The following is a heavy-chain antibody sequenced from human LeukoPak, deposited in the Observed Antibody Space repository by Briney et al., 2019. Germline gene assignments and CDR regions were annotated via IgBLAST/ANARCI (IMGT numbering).Heavy chain of an antibody. Sequence: PGGSLRLSCAASGFTFSSYAMHWVRQAPGKGLEWVSGISWNSGSIGYADSGKGRFTISRDNAKNSLYLQMNSLRAEDTALYYCAKGELRGYSGYDYDFDYWGQGTLVTVSS. CDR2: ISWNSGSI. CDR3: AKGELRGYSGYDYDFDY. D-gene: IGHD5-12*01. CDR1: GFTFSSYA. V-gene: IGHV3-9*01. J-gene: IGHJ4*02.